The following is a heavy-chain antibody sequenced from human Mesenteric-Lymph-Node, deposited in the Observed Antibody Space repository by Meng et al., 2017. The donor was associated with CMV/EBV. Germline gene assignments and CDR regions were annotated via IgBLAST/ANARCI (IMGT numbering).Heavy chain of an antibody. CDR1: GHY. CDR2: INHSGST. Sequence: GHYWRWIRQPPGKGLEWIGEINHSGSTSGDPKYNPSLKSRVAISVDTSKNQVSLRLRSLTAADTAVYYCARGRPIVQMVYATSYFDFWGQGTLVTVSS. D-gene: IGHD2-8*01. V-gene: IGHV4-34*01. J-gene: IGHJ4*02. CDR3: ARGRPIVQMVYATSYFDF.